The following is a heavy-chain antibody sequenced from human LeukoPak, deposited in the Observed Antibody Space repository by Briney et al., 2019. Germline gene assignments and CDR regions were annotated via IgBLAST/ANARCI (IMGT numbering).Heavy chain of an antibody. CDR3: ARELTGITGNVGGY. CDR2: ISSDGSNK. Sequence: GGSLRLSCAASGFTFSTYAMYWVRQAPGKGLEWVAIISSDGSNKYYADFVKGRFTISRDNAKNTLYLQMNSLRAEDTAVYYCARELTGITGNVGGYWGQGTLVTVSS. CDR1: GFTFSTYA. J-gene: IGHJ4*02. D-gene: IGHD1-20*01. V-gene: IGHV3-30*07.